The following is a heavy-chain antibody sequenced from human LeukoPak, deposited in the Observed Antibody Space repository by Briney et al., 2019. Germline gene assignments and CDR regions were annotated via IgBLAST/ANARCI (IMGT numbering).Heavy chain of an antibody. J-gene: IGHJ1*01. D-gene: IGHD3-22*01. CDR1: GYTFTSYG. CDR3: ARGPGTRIVVSNEYFHH. V-gene: IGHV1-18*01. CDR2: ISAYNGNT. Sequence: GASVKVSCKASGYTFTSYGISWVRQAPGQGLEWMGWISAYNGNTNYAQKFQGRVTMTRDTSISTAYMELTRLTSDDTAVYYCARGPGTRIVVSNEYFHHWGQGTLVTVSS.